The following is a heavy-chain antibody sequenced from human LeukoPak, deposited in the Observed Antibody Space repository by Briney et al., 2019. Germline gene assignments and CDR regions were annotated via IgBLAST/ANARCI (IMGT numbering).Heavy chain of an antibody. J-gene: IGHJ6*03. CDR1: GGTFSSYA. D-gene: IGHD3-3*01. Sequence: PVKVSCKASGGTFSSYAISWVRQAPGQGLEWMGRIIPIFGTANYAQKFQGRVTITTDESTSTAYMELSSLRSEDTAVYYCARDRRGTIFGVVTERPYYYYYYYMDVWGKGTTVTVSS. CDR2: IIPIFGTA. CDR3: ARDRRGTIFGVVTERPYYYYYYYMDV. V-gene: IGHV1-69*05.